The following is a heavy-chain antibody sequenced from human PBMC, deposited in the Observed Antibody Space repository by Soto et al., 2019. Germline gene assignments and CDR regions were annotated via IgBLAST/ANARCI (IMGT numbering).Heavy chain of an antibody. D-gene: IGHD6-13*01. CDR3: ASFGGNSSSRPRGMDV. V-gene: IGHV4-34*01. Sequence: SETLSLTCAVYGGSFSGYYWSWIRQPPGKGLEWIGEINHSGSTNYNPSLKSRVTISVDTSKNQFSLKLSSVTAADTAVYYCASFGGNSSSRPRGMDVWGQGTTVTVSS. J-gene: IGHJ6*02. CDR2: INHSGST. CDR1: GGSFSGYY.